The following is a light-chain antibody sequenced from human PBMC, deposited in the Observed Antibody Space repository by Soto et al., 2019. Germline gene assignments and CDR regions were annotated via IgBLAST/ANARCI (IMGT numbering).Light chain of an antibody. CDR1: QSVSSNY. V-gene: IGKV3-20*01. CDR3: QQYGSSPYT. CDR2: GAS. Sequence: EIVLTQSPGTLSLSPGERATLSCRASQSVSSNYLAWYQQKPGQAPRLLIYGASSRATVIPDRFSGSGSGKDFTLTISRLEPEDFAMYYCQQYGSSPYTFGHGTKLEIK. J-gene: IGKJ2*01.